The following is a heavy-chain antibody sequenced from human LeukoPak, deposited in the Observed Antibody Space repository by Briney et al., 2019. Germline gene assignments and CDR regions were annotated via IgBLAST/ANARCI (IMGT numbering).Heavy chain of an antibody. CDR2: INHSGST. D-gene: IGHD3-10*01. CDR3: ARATRRMVRGVIITPYDY. V-gene: IGHV4-34*01. Sequence: PSETLSLTCAVYGGSSSGYYRSWIRQPPGKGLEWIGEINHSGSTNYNPSLKSRVTISVDTSKNQFSLKLSSVTAADTAVYYCARATRRMVRGVIITPYDYWGQGTLVTVSS. J-gene: IGHJ4*02. CDR1: GGSSSGYY.